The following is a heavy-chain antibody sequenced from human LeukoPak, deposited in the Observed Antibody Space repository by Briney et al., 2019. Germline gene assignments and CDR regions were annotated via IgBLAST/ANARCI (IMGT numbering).Heavy chain of an antibody. V-gene: IGHV4/OR15-8*02. J-gene: IGHJ4*02. CDR3: SRESGAFCPFGY. CDR2: ISLSGQT. CDR1: GGSISSISYC. Sequence: PSETLSLTCTVSGGSISSISYCWGWVRQPPGKGLEWLGEISLSGQTNYSPSLNGRVTMSLDESRNQLSLNLTSVTAADTAIYYCSRESGAFCPFGYWGQGTLVIVPP. D-gene: IGHD1-26*01.